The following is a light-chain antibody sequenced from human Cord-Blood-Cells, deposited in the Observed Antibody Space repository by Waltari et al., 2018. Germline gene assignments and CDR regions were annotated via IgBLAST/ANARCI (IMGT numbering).Light chain of an antibody. Sequence: QSALTQPASVSGSPGHSITISCTGTSSDVGSYTLVSWYPQHPGKAPKLMIYEGSKRPSALSIRCSGSKSGNTASLTISGLQAEVEADYYFCSYAGSGVVFGGGTKLTVL. J-gene: IGLJ2*01. CDR3: CSYAGSGVV. CDR1: SSDVGSYTL. V-gene: IGLV2-23*01. CDR2: EGS.